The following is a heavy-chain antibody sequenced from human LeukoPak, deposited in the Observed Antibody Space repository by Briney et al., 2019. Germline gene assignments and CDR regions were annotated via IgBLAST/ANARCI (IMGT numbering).Heavy chain of an antibody. D-gene: IGHD2-2*02. Sequence: SVKVSCKASGGTFSSYAISWVRQALGQGLEWMGGIIPIFGTANYAQKFQGRVTITADESTSTAYMELSSLRSEDTAVYYCASWNRDIVVVPAAIGGMDVWGKGTTVTVSS. CDR3: ASWNRDIVVVPAAIGGMDV. J-gene: IGHJ6*04. V-gene: IGHV1-69*01. CDR1: GGTFSSYA. CDR2: IIPIFGTA.